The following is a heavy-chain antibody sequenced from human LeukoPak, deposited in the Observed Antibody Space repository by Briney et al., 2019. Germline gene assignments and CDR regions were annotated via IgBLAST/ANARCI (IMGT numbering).Heavy chain of an antibody. Sequence: SVKVSCKASGGTFGSYAISWVRQAPGQGLEWMGGIIPIFGTANYAQKFQGRVTITADESTSTAYMELSSLRSEDTAVYYCARSYYGSGRTYGMDVWGQGTTVTVSS. J-gene: IGHJ6*02. CDR1: GGTFGSYA. D-gene: IGHD3-10*01. V-gene: IGHV1-69*13. CDR3: ARSYYGSGRTYGMDV. CDR2: IIPIFGTA.